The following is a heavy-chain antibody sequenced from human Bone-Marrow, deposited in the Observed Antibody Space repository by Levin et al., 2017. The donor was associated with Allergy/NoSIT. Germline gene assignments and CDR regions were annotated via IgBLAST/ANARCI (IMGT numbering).Heavy chain of an antibody. CDR1: GFTFDDYA. J-gene: IGHJ6*02. D-gene: IGHD5-18*01. CDR2: ISWNSGNI. V-gene: IGHV3-9*01. CDR3: AKGAGVTFYFYPMDV. Sequence: SLKISCAASGFTFDDYAMHWVRQGPGKGLEWVSGISWNSGNIGYADSVKGRFTISRDNAKNSLYLQMNSLRPEDTALYYCAKGAGVTFYFYPMDVWGQGTTVTVSS.